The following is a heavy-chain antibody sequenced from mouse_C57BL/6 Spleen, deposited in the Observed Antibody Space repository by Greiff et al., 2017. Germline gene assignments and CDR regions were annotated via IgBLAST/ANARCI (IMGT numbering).Heavy chain of an antibody. CDR1: GFTFSDYG. CDR2: ISSGSSTI. J-gene: IGHJ4*01. V-gene: IGHV5-17*01. D-gene: IGHD2-2*01. CDR3: ARAGLRPYYYAMDY. Sequence: DVMLVESGGGLVKPGGSLKLSCAASGFTFSDYGMHWVRQAPEKGLEWVAYISSGSSTIYYADTVKGRFTISRDNAKNTLFLQMTSLRSEDTAMYYCARAGLRPYYYAMDYWGQGTSVTVSS.